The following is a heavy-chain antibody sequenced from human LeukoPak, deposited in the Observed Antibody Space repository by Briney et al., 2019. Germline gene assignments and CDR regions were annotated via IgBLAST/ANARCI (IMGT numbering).Heavy chain of an antibody. D-gene: IGHD2-15*01. CDR3: ARGIVGSCSGVSCYYFDY. CDR2: IKSKAYGGTI. J-gene: IGHJ4*02. V-gene: IGHV3-49*04. Sequence: GGSLRLSCTGSGFSFGDYAMSWARQAPGKGLEWVGFIKSKAYGGTIEYAASVKDRLTISRDDAKSIAYLQMNGLKIEDTAIYYCARGIVGSCSGVSCYYFDYWGQGTLVTVSS. CDR1: GFSFGDYA.